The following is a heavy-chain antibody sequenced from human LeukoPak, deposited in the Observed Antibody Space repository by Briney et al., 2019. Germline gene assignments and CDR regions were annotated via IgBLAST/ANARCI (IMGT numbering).Heavy chain of an antibody. CDR2: ISYDGSNK. CDR1: GFTFSSYA. D-gene: IGHD6-6*01. Sequence: GRSLRLSCAASGFTFSSYAMHWVRQAPGKGLEWVAVISYDGSNKYYADSVKGRFTISRDNSKNTLYLQMNSLRAEDTAVYYCARDQTAYSSSNPDYWGQGTLVTVSS. CDR3: ARDQTAYSSSNPDY. J-gene: IGHJ4*02. V-gene: IGHV3-30-3*01.